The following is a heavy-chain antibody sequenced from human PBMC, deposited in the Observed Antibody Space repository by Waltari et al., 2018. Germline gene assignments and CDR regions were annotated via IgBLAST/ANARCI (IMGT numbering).Heavy chain of an antibody. CDR3: ARGVGGGGPGVRSVNYHGLDV. CDR1: GDTFTFSFHA. CDR2: SWYDGNNE. Sequence: HLVESGGGVVQPGKSLRLSCAASGDTFTFSFHAMHWVRQAPGKGLEWVAASWYDGNNEYYADSVRGRFTVSRDNSEKILFLEMNSLRAEDTAVYFCARGVGGGGPGVRSVNYHGLDVWGQGTSVTVSS. D-gene: IGHD2-8*01. V-gene: IGHV3-33*01. J-gene: IGHJ6*02.